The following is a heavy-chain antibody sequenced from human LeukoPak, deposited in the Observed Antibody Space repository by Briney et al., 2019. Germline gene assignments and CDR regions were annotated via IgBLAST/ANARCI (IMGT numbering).Heavy chain of an antibody. Sequence: SETLSLTCAVYGGSFSGYYWSWIRQPPGKGLEWIGYISYSGSTNYNPSLKSRVTISADTSKNQVSLTLSSVTAADTAVYYCARHPELYFFDYWGQGTLVTVSS. V-gene: IGHV4-59*08. D-gene: IGHD3-10*01. J-gene: IGHJ4*02. CDR1: GGSFSGYY. CDR3: ARHPELYFFDY. CDR2: ISYSGST.